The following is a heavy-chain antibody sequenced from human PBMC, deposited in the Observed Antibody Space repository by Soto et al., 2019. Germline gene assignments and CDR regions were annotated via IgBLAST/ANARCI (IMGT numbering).Heavy chain of an antibody. V-gene: IGHV1-3*01. CDR2: INASNGIA. CDR3: ASYCSGGSCYLQRGFDY. J-gene: IGHJ4*02. Sequence: ASVKVSCKASGYAFTWFNIHWVRQAPGQRLEWMGWINASNGIANYSQKFQGRVTITRDKSTSTAYMELSSLRSEDTAVYYCASYCSGGSCYLQRGFDYWGQGTLVTVSS. D-gene: IGHD2-15*01. CDR1: GYAFTWFN.